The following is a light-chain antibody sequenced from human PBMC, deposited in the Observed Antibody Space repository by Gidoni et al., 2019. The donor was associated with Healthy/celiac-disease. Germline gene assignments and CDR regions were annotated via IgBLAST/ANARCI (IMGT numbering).Light chain of an antibody. Sequence: SSELTHPPSVSVSPGQTASITCSGDKLGDKYACWYQQKPGQSPVLVSYQDSKRPSGIPGRFSGSNSENTATLTISGTQAMDEADYYCQAWDSSTVVFGGGTKLTVL. CDR2: QDS. CDR3: QAWDSSTVV. V-gene: IGLV3-1*01. J-gene: IGLJ2*01. CDR1: KLGDKY.